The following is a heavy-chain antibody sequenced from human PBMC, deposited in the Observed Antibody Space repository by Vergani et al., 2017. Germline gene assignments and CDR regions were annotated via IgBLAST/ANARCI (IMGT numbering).Heavy chain of an antibody. V-gene: IGHV4-39*07. Sequence: QLQLQESGPGLVKPSETLSLTCTVSGGSISSSSYYWGWIRQPPGKGLEWIGSIYYSGSTYYNPSLKSRVTISVDTSKNQFSLKLSSVTAADTAVYYCARSGGSSWYDYWGQGTLVTVSS. D-gene: IGHD6-13*01. CDR3: ARSGGSSWYDY. CDR1: GGSISSSSYY. J-gene: IGHJ4*02. CDR2: IYYSGST.